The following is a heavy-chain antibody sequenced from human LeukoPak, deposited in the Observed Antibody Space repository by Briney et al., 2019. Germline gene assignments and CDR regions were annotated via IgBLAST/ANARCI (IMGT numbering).Heavy chain of an antibody. CDR1: GFTFSSYT. V-gene: IGHV3-48*04. J-gene: IGHJ3*01. CDR2: ILSDSGTTI. CDR3: VRGTSHPV. D-gene: IGHD1-14*01. Sequence: GGSLRLSCATYGFTFSSYTMNWVRQAPGAGLEWISSILSDSGTTIHYADSVRGRFTISRDNAKNSLFLQMNSLRVEDTAVYYCVRGTSHPVWGQGTTVTVSS.